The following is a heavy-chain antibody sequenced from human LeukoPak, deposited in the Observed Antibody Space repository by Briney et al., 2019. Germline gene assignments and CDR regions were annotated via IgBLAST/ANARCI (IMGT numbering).Heavy chain of an antibody. CDR1: GVSISSSSYY. CDR2: IYYSGST. CDR3: ASEAPLGYYYDSSGYYPFFDY. J-gene: IGHJ4*02. Sequence: SETLSLTCTVSGVSISSSSYYWGWLRQPPGKGLEWIGSIYYSGSTYCNPSLKSRVTISVDTSKNQFSLKLSSVTAADTAVYYCASEAPLGYYYDSSGYYPFFDYWGQGTLVTVSS. D-gene: IGHD3-22*01. V-gene: IGHV4-39*07.